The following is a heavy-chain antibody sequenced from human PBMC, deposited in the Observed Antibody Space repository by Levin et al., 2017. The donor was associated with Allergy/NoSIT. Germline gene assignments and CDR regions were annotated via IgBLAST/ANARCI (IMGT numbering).Heavy chain of an antibody. CDR2: INAGNGNT. J-gene: IGHJ5*02. V-gene: IGHV1-3*01. CDR1: GYTFTSYA. D-gene: IGHD4-11*01. Sequence: GESLKISCKASGYTFTSYAMHWVRQAPGQRLEWMGWINAGNGNTKYSQKFQGRVTITRDTSASTAYMELSSLRSEDTAVYYCARDSPTTVTTGSYNWFDPWGQGTLVTVSS. CDR3: ARDSPTTVTTGSYNWFDP.